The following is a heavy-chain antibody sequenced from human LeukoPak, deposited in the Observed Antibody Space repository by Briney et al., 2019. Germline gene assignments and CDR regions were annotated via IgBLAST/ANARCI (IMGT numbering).Heavy chain of an antibody. Sequence: KPSETLSLTRTISGGSISSTSHYWGWIRQTPGKGLEWIGSIYHSGNTYDNPSLKSRVTISVDTSRNQFSLKMVSVTAADTAIYYCAKTPPYDFWSGYYKNWFDAWGQGTLVTVSS. CDR2: IYHSGNT. V-gene: IGHV4-39*01. CDR1: GGSISSTSHY. D-gene: IGHD3-3*01. CDR3: AKTPPYDFWSGYYKNWFDA. J-gene: IGHJ5*02.